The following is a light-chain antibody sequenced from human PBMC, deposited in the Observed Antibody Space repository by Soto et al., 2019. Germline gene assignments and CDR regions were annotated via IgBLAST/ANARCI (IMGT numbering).Light chain of an antibody. CDR2: DNN. V-gene: IGLV1-51*01. CDR1: TSNIGNDY. J-gene: IGLJ2*01. Sequence: QSVLTQPPSVSAASGQKVTISCSGSTSNIGNDYVSWYQQLPGTAPKLLIYDNNKRPSGISDRFSGSKSGTSATLGITGLQTGDEADYYCGTWDSSLSAGVFGGGTKLTVL. CDR3: GTWDSSLSAGV.